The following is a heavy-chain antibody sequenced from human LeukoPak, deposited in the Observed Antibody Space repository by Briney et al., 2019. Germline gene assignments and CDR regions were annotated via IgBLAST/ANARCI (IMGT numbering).Heavy chain of an antibody. CDR3: ARDTYYDFWSGYYKKGDNWFDP. CDR1: GYTFTSYD. Sequence: GASVKVSCKASGYTFTSYDINWVRQATGQGLEWMGWMNPNSGNTGYAQKFQGRVTITRNTSISTAYMELSSLRSEDTAVYYCARDTYYDFWSGYYKKGDNWFDPWGQGTLVTVSS. CDR2: MNPNSGNT. D-gene: IGHD3-3*01. J-gene: IGHJ5*02. V-gene: IGHV1-8*03.